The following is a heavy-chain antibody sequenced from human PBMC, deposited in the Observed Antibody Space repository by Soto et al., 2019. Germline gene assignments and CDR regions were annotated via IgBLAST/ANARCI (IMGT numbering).Heavy chain of an antibody. CDR3: ARDGYDFWSGKKSFDY. CDR1: GYTFTSYG. D-gene: IGHD3-3*01. J-gene: IGHJ4*02. Sequence: GASVKVSCKASGYTFTSYGISWVRQAPGQGLEWMGWISAYNGNTNYAQKLQGRVTMTTDTSTSTAYMELRSLRSDDTAVYYCARDGYDFWSGKKSFDYWGQGTLVTVS. V-gene: IGHV1-18*01. CDR2: ISAYNGNT.